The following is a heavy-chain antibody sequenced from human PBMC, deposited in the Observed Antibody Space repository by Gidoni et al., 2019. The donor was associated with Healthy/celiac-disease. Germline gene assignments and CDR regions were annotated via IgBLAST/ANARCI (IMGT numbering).Heavy chain of an antibody. CDR1: GGSISSYY. Sequence: QVQLQESGPGLVKPSETLSLTCTVSGGSISSYYWSWIRQPPGKGLEWNGYIYYSGSTNYNPSLKSRVTISVDTSKNQFSLKLSSVTAADTAVYYCARDGYYDSSGYYPRYYYYYGMDVWGQGTTVTVSS. V-gene: IGHV4-59*01. D-gene: IGHD3-22*01. CDR3: ARDGYYDSSGYYPRYYYYYGMDV. CDR2: IYYSGST. J-gene: IGHJ6*02.